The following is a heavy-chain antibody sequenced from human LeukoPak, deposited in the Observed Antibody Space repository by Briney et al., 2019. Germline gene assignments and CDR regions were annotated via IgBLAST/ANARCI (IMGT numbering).Heavy chain of an antibody. CDR2: VSYDGSIK. V-gene: IGHV3-30-3*01. CDR3: AAWRGYDSGSFSGPLDY. D-gene: IGHD3-10*01. CDR1: GFTFSRYP. Sequence: GRSLRLSCAASGFTFSRYPMHWIRQAPGKGLEWVAVVSYDGSIKSYADSVKGRFTISRDNPRNTLYLQMNSLRGEDTAIYYCAAWRGYDSGSFSGPLDYWGQGTLVLVSS. J-gene: IGHJ4*02.